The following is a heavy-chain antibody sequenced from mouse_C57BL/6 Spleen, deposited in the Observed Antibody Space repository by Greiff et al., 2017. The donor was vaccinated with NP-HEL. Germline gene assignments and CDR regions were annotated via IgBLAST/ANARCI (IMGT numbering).Heavy chain of an antibody. V-gene: IGHV1-20*01. CDR3: ARDTTVVAPGYFDY. Sequence: EVQLQQSGPELVKPGDSVKISCKASGYSFTGYFMNWVMQSHGKSLEWIGRINPYNGDTFYNQKFKGKATLTVDKSSSTAHMELRSLTSEDSAVYYCARDTTVVAPGYFDYWGQGTTLTVSS. J-gene: IGHJ2*01. D-gene: IGHD1-1*01. CDR2: INPYNGDT. CDR1: GYSFTGYF.